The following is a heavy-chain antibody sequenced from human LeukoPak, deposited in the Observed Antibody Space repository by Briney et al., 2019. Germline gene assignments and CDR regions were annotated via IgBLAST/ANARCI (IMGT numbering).Heavy chain of an antibody. CDR1: GYTFTSYG. CDR2: ISAYNGNT. V-gene: IGHV1-18*01. Sequence: ASVKVSCKASGYTFTSYGTSWVRQAPGQGLEWMGWISAYNGNTNYAQKLQGRVTMATDTSTSTAYMELRSLRSDDTAVYYCARDHIVATTDDAFDIWGQGTMVTVSS. J-gene: IGHJ3*02. D-gene: IGHD5-12*01. CDR3: ARDHIVATTDDAFDI.